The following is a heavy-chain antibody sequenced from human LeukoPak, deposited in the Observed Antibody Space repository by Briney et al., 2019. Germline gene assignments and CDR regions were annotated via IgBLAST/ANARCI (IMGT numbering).Heavy chain of an antibody. CDR2: ISSSSSYI. Sequence: GSLRLSCAASGFTFSSYSMNWVRQAPGKGLEWVSSISSSSSYIYHADSVKGRFTISRDNAKNSLYLQMNSLRAEDTAVYYCARAEDDQSSGNLTFDYWGQGTLVTVSS. V-gene: IGHV3-21*01. J-gene: IGHJ4*02. CDR1: GFTFSSYS. CDR3: ARAEDDQSSGNLTFDY. D-gene: IGHD3-10*01.